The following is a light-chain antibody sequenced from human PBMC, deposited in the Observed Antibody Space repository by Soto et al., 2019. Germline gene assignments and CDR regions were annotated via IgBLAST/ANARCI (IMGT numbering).Light chain of an antibody. V-gene: IGKV3-15*01. CDR3: QQYNDRPGT. Sequence: EKVMTQSPATLSVSPGERATLSCRASQSVSSNLAWFQQKPGQAPRLLIYGTSTRATGIPVRFSGSGSGTEFTLTISSLQSEDFAVYYCQQYNDRPGTFGQGSKVDIK. J-gene: IGKJ1*01. CDR1: QSVSSN. CDR2: GTS.